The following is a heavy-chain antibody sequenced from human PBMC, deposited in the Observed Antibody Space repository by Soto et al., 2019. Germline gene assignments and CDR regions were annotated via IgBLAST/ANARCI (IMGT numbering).Heavy chain of an antibody. CDR1: GGSFTGYY. CDR3: ATSYFDFWSGYYRGYYFDY. V-gene: IGHV4-34*01. CDR2: INHRGST. J-gene: IGHJ4*02. Sequence: QVHLQQWGAGLLKPSETLSLTCAVYGGSFTGYYWSWIRQPPGKGLEWIGEINHRGSTNYNPSLRSRVTISGDTSKNQFSLKLNSVTAADTAVYYCATSYFDFWSGYYRGYYFDYWGQGTLVTVFS. D-gene: IGHD3-3*01.